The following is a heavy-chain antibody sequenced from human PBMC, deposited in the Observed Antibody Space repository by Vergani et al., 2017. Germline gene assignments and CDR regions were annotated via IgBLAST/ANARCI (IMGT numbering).Heavy chain of an antibody. CDR2: IWYDGSNK. J-gene: IGHJ3*02. V-gene: IGHV3-33*01. CDR1: GFTFSSYG. Sequence: QVQLVESGGGVVQPGRSLRLSCAASGFTFSSYGMHWVRQAPGKGLEWVAVIWYDGSNKYYADSVKGRFTISRDNSKNTLYLQMNSLRAEDTAVYYCAREDKGWLQLGGGAFDIWGQGTMVTVSS. D-gene: IGHD5-24*01. CDR3: AREDKGWLQLGGGAFDI.